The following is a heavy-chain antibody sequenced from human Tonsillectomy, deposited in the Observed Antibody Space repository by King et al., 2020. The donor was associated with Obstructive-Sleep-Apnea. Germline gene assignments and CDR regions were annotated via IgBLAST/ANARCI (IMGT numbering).Heavy chain of an antibody. CDR3: AKRDVASGSYYS. D-gene: IGHD3-10*01. Sequence: VQLQESGPGLVKPSGTLSLNCAVSGGSISTNYWLSWVRQPPGKGLEYIGDIYHSGSTNYNPSLKSRVTMSVDKSKNQFSLKLSSVTAADTAVYFCAKRDVASGSYYSWGQGTLVTVSS. CDR2: IYHSGST. CDR1: GGSISTNYW. J-gene: IGHJ5*02. V-gene: IGHV4-4*02.